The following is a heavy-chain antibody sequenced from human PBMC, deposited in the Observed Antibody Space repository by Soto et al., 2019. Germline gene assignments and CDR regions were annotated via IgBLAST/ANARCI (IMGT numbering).Heavy chain of an antibody. D-gene: IGHD6-13*01. CDR1: GFTLIDYY. J-gene: IGHJ3*02. V-gene: IGHV3-11*01. CDR2: ISSSGSTI. Sequence: LRLSFAASGFTLIDYYISWIRQAPGKGLEWVSYISSSGSTIYYADSVKGRFTISRDNAKNSLYLQMNSLRAEDTAVYYCASKQPVLGDGFDIWGQGTMVTVSS. CDR3: ASKQPVLGDGFDI.